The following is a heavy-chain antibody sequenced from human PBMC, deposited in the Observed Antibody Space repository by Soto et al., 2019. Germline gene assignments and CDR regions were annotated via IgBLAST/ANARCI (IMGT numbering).Heavy chain of an antibody. Sequence: QVQLQESGPGLVKPSETLSLTCTVSGGSISSYYWSWIRQPPGKGLEWIGYIYYSGSTNYNPSLKCPVTKSVDTSKNQFPLKLSSVTAADTAVYYCARDHGYSYGYYGMDVWGQGTTVTVSS. D-gene: IGHD5-18*01. J-gene: IGHJ6*02. CDR3: ARDHGYSYGYYGMDV. V-gene: IGHV4-59*01. CDR1: GGSISSYY. CDR2: IYYSGST.